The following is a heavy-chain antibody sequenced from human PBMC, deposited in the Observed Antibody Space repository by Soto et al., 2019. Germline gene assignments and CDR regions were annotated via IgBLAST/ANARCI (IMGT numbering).Heavy chain of an antibody. CDR1: GGSITGYY. CDR2: IHYSGST. J-gene: IGHJ5*02. D-gene: IGHD4-4*01. V-gene: IGHV4-59*08. CDR3: ARHSYYSTPLRFDP. Sequence: QVQLQESGPGLVQPSETLSLTCTVSGGSITGYYWSWIRQPPGKGPEWIGNIHYSGSTNYNPSLKSRFTISVDPSKNHSSLRLSSVTAAEPAVYYCARHSYYSTPLRFDPWGQGTLVTVSS.